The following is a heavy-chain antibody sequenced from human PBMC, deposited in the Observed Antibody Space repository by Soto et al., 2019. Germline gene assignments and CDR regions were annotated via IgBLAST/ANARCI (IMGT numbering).Heavy chain of an antibody. CDR3: AKDIRYFDWLGAFDI. V-gene: IGHV3-9*01. CDR1: VFTFDDYA. Sequence: PGGSLRPSCAASVFTFDDYAMHWFRQAPGKGLEWVSGISWNSGSIGYADSVKGRFTISRDNAKNSLYLQMNSLRAEDTALYYCAKDIRYFDWLGAFDIWGQGTMVTVSS. J-gene: IGHJ3*02. CDR2: ISWNSGSI. D-gene: IGHD3-9*01.